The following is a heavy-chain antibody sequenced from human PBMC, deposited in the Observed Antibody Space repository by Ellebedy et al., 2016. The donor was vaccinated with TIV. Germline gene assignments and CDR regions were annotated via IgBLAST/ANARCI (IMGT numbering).Heavy chain of an antibody. J-gene: IGHJ2*01. CDR3: VKMAAMSSYFSFHL. Sequence: ESLKISCTASGFTFSSYAMSWVRQSPGKGLEWIGYVHSSWGANYNPSLENRVTMFVDTSKNQISLKLSSVTDADTAVYYCVKMAAMSSYFSFHLWGRGTLVTVSS. CDR1: GFTFSSYA. V-gene: IGHV4-59*03. D-gene: IGHD5-24*01. CDR2: VHSSWGA.